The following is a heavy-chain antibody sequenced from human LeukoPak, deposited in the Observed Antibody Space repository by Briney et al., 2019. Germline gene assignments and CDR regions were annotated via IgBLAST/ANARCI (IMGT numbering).Heavy chain of an antibody. CDR3: ARVPYSGSYYNYFDY. J-gene: IGHJ4*02. CDR2: ISSNGGST. V-gene: IGHV3-64*01. CDR1: GFTFSSYA. Sequence: PGGSLRLSCAASGFTFSSYAMHWVRPAPGKGLEYVSAISSNGGSTYYANSVKGRFTISRDNSKNTLYLQMGSLRAEDMAVYYCARVPYSGSYYNYFDYWGQGTLVTVSS. D-gene: IGHD1-26*01.